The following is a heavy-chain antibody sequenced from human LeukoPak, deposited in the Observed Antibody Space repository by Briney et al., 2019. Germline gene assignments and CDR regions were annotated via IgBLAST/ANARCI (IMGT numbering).Heavy chain of an antibody. D-gene: IGHD6-19*01. CDR2: ISDSGGST. CDR1: GFTFNNYA. Sequence: PGGSLRLSCAASGFTFNNYAMTWVRQAPGKGLEWVSTISDSGGSTYYVDSVKGRFTISRDNSKNTLYLQVSNLKAEDTALYYCAMTVAADYWGQGTLVTVSS. J-gene: IGHJ4*02. V-gene: IGHV3-23*01. CDR3: AMTVAADY.